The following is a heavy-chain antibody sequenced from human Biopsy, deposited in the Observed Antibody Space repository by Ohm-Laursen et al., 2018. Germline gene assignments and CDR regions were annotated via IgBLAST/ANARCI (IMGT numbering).Heavy chain of an antibody. Sequence: TLSLTCAVYGGSFSGYYWNWIRQPPGKGLEWIGEINHSGRTNCNPSLKSRITVLVDTSKNQFSLKLRSVSAADTAVYFCARALDYYDPYYYYAMDVWGQGTSVTVSS. CDR3: ARALDYYDPYYYYAMDV. D-gene: IGHD3-16*01. CDR1: GGSFSGYY. CDR2: INHSGRT. V-gene: IGHV4-34*01. J-gene: IGHJ6*02.